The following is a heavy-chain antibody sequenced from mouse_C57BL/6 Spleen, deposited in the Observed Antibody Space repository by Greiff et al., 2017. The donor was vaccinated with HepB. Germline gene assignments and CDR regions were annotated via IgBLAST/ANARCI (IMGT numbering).Heavy chain of an antibody. V-gene: IGHV1-18*01. CDR3: ARLRGTGIYYAMDY. Sequence: EVQLQQSGPELVKPGASVKIPCKASGYTFTDYNMDWVKQSHGKSLEWIGDINPNNGGTIYNQKFKGKATLTVDKSSSTAYMELRSLTSEDTAVYYCARLRGTGIYYAMDYWGQGTSVTVSS. CDR2: INPNNGGT. J-gene: IGHJ4*01. CDR1: GYTFTDYN. D-gene: IGHD1-1*01.